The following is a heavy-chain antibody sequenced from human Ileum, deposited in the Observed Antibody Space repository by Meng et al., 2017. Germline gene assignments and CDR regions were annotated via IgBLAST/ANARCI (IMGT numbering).Heavy chain of an antibody. CDR3: ARDNYYGSGYPDY. Sequence: GESLKISCAASGFTFSSNGMHWVRQAPGKGLEWVAVIWYDGTKKYYANSVKGRFTISRDNSKSTVSLQMDGLRDEDTAVYYCARDNYYGSGYPDYCGQGTQVTVSS. J-gene: IGHJ4*02. V-gene: IGHV3-33*01. D-gene: IGHD3-10*01. CDR1: GFTFSSNG. CDR2: IWYDGTKK.